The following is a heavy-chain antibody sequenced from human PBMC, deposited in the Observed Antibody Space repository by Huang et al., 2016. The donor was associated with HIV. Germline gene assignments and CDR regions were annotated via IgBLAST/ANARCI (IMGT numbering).Heavy chain of an antibody. CDR3: AKDEKQFCTGGSCHSSNIDS. CDR1: GFTFSSFG. V-gene: IGHV3-30*02. J-gene: IGHJ4*02. Sequence: QVQLVESGGGAVQPGESLRLSCAAAGFTFSSFGMHWVRQRPGQGLEWRTFIRYEGNKTTCADSVKCRFTSSRYKADNTLFLQMNTLTSNDTALYYCAKDEKQFCTGGSCHSSNIDSWGQGTLVTVSS. D-gene: IGHD2-8*02. CDR2: IRYEGNKT.